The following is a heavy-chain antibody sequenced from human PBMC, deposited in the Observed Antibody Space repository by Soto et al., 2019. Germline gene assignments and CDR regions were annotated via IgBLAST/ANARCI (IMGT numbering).Heavy chain of an antibody. CDR1: GYTFSDYY. J-gene: IGHJ4*02. CDR3: AREPATAKPEGVDF. Sequence: QVQLVQSGAEVRKPGASVKVSCKASGYTFSDYYIHWVRQAPGQGLGWMGWINPNSGGTKYAPKFQGGVIMTRDTSITTAYRELSRLRSGDTAVYYCAREPATAKPEGVDFWGQGTLVTVSS. CDR2: INPNSGGT. V-gene: IGHV1-2*02. D-gene: IGHD1-1*01.